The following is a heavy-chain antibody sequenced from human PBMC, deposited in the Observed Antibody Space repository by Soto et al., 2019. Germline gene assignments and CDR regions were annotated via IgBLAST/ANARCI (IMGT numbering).Heavy chain of an antibody. CDR3: ARAVNFDWLLNPNYYYYGMDV. V-gene: IGHV4-30-4*01. J-gene: IGHJ6*02. Sequence: PSETLSLTCTVSGGSISSGDYYWSWIRQPPGKGLEWIGYIYYSGSTYYNPSLKSRVTISVDTSKNQFSLKLSSVTAADTAVYYCARAVNFDWLLNPNYYYYGMDVWGQGTTVTVSS. CDR2: IYYSGST. D-gene: IGHD3-9*01. CDR1: GGSISSGDYY.